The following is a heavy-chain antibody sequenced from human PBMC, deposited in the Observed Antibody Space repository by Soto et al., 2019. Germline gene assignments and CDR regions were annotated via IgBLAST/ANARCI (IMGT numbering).Heavy chain of an antibody. J-gene: IGHJ6*02. V-gene: IGHV5-51*01. CDR3: ARHSSLRGYYYYGMDV. CDR2: IYPGDSDT. D-gene: IGHD2-2*01. Sequence: GASQKISSKGSGYSFTSYWIGWVGQMPGKGLEWMVIIYPGDSDTRYSPSFQGQVTISADKSISTAYLQWSSLKASDTAMYYCARHSSLRGYYYYGMDVWGQGTTVTVSS. CDR1: GYSFTSYW.